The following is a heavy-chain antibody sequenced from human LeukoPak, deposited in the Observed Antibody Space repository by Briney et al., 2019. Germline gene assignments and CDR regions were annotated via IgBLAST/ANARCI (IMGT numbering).Heavy chain of an antibody. Sequence: SVKVSCKASGGTFSSYAISWVRQAPGQGLEWMGGIIPIFGTANYAQKFQGRVTITADESTSTAYMELSSLRSEDTAVYYCARGSSSLGDYYYYMDVWGKGTTVTASS. CDR1: GGTFSSYA. V-gene: IGHV1-69*01. J-gene: IGHJ6*03. D-gene: IGHD2-2*01. CDR2: IIPIFGTA. CDR3: ARGSSSLGDYYYYMDV.